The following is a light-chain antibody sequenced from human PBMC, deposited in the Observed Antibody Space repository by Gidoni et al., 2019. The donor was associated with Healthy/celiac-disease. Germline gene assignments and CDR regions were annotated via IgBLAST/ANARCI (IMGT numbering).Light chain of an antibody. CDR3: QSYDSSLSGSVV. CDR1: SSNIGAGYD. V-gene: IGLV1-40*01. J-gene: IGLJ2*01. Sequence: QSVLTQPPSGSGAPGQRVTISCTGSSSNIGAGYDVHWYQQLPGTAPKLLIYGNSNRPSGVPDRFSGSKSGPSASLAITGLQAEDEADYYCQSYDSSLSGSVVFGGGTKLPVL. CDR2: GNS.